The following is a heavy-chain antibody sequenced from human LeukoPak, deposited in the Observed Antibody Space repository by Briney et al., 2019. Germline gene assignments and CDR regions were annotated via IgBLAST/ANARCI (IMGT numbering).Heavy chain of an antibody. J-gene: IGHJ4*02. Sequence: GGSLRLSCAASGFTFSSYAMSWVRQAPGKGLEWVSVISGGDDTTYYADSVKGRFTISRDNSNNMLYLQMNSLRAGDTAVYYCAKRSAATGAADYWGQGTLVTVSS. D-gene: IGHD1-26*01. CDR1: GFTFSSYA. CDR2: ISGGDDTT. V-gene: IGHV3-23*01. CDR3: AKRSAATGAADY.